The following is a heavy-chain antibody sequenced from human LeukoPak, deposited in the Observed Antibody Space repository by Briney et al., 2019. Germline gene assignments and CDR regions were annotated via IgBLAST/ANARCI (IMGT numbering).Heavy chain of an antibody. CDR3: ARSSSGYSYSLGY. CDR2: VYSGGST. V-gene: IGHV3-53*01. J-gene: IGHJ4*02. Sequence: GGSLRLSCAASGFTVSSNYMSWVRQAPGKGLEWVSVVYSGGSTYYADSVKGRFTISRDNSKNTLYLQMNSLRAEDTAVYYCARSSSGYSYSLGYWGQGTLATVSS. CDR1: GFTVSSNY. D-gene: IGHD3-22*01.